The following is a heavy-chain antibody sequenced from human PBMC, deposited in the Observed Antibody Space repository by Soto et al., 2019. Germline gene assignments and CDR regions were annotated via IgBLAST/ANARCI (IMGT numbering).Heavy chain of an antibody. D-gene: IGHD3-10*01. CDR2: ISGGGDTT. CDR3: AKGRGGSGSLTPRVDF. V-gene: IGHV3-23*01. Sequence: VQLLESGGGLVQPGGSLRLSCAASGFTFNNYAMTWVRQAPGKGLEWVSAISGGGDTTSYADSVKGRFTVSRDGSKITLYLQMSSLRAEDTALHYCAKGRGGSGSLTPRVDFWGQGTLVTVSS. CDR1: GFTFNNYA. J-gene: IGHJ4*02.